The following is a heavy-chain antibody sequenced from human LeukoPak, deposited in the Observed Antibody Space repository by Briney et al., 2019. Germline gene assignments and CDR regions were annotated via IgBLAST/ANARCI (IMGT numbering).Heavy chain of an antibody. J-gene: IGHJ3*02. Sequence: GGSLRLSCAASGFTFSSYSMNWVRQAPGRGLEWVSSISSSSSYIYYADSVKGRFTISRDNAKNSLYLQMNSLRAEDTAVYYCARDAGNWNQMNAFDIWGQGTMVTVSS. CDR3: ARDAGNWNQMNAFDI. CDR2: ISSSSSYI. V-gene: IGHV3-21*01. D-gene: IGHD1-20*01. CDR1: GFTFSSYS.